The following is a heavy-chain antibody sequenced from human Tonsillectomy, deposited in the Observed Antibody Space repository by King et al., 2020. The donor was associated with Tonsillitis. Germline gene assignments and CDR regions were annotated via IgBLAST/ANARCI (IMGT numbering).Heavy chain of an antibody. J-gene: IGHJ5*02. V-gene: IGHV3-20*04. D-gene: IGHD4-17*01. CDR3: ARGRGEP. CDR1: GFTFGDYG. CDR2: INWNGGRT. Sequence: VQLVESGGGVVRPGGSLRLSSAVAGFTFGDYGMSWVRQGPGKGLEWVSGINWNGGRTAYEDSVKGRFIISRDNAKNSLYLQMNSLRAEDTAFYYCARGRGEPWGQGTLVTVSS.